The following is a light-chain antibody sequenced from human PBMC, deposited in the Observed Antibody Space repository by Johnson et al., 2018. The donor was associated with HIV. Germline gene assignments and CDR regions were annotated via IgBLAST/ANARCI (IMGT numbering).Light chain of an antibody. Sequence: QSVLTQPPSVSAAPGQKVTISCSGSSSNIGNNYVSWYQQLPGTAPKLLIYENNKRPSGIPDRFSGSKSGTSATLGITGLQTGDEADYYCGTWDSSLSALYVFVTGPKVTFL. CDR2: ENN. CDR3: GTWDSSLSALYV. CDR1: SSNIGNNY. J-gene: IGLJ1*01. V-gene: IGLV1-51*02.